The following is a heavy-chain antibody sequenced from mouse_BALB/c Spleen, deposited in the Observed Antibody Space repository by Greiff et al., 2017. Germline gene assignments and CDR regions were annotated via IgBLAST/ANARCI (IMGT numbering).Heavy chain of an antibody. CDR2: IRNKANGYTT. D-gene: IGHD2-1*01. V-gene: IGHV7-3*02. Sequence: EVQVVESGGGLVQPGGSLRLSCATSGFTFTDYYMSWVRQPPGKALEWLGFIRNKANGYTTEYSASVKGRFTISRDNSQSILYLQMNTLRAEDSATYYCARDMGNRAMDYWGQGTSVTVSS. CDR1: GFTFTDYY. CDR3: ARDMGNRAMDY. J-gene: IGHJ4*01.